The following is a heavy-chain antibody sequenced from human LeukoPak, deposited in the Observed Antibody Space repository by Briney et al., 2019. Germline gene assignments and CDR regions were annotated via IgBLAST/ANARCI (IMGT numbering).Heavy chain of an antibody. CDR3: ARLQSEVTFGGVIAQTIDY. D-gene: IGHD3-16*02. CDR1: GGSISSYY. CDR2: IYYSGST. V-gene: IGHV4-59*08. J-gene: IGHJ4*02. Sequence: PSGTLSLTCTVSGGSISSYYWSWIRQPPGKGLEWIGYIYYSGSTNYNPSLKSRVTISVDTSKNQFSLKLSSVTAADTAVYYCARLQSEVTFGGVIAQTIDYWGQGTLVTVSS.